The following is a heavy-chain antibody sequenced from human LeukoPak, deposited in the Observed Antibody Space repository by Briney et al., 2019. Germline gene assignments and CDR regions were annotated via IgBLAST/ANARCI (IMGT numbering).Heavy chain of an antibody. D-gene: IGHD3-16*01. CDR3: ARPLAPVMLNAFDI. V-gene: IGHV1-46*01. Sequence: ASVKVSCKASGYTFTSYYMHWVRQAPGQGFEWMGIINPSGGSTSYAQKFQGRVTVTRDTSTGTVYMDLRSLRSEDTAMYYCARPLAPVMLNAFDIWGQGTMVTVSS. J-gene: IGHJ3*02. CDR2: INPSGGST. CDR1: GYTFTSYY.